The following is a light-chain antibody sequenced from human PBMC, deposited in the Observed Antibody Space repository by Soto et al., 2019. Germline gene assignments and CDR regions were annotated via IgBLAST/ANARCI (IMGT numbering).Light chain of an antibody. J-gene: IGLJ2*01. V-gene: IGLV2-14*01. CDR3: SSYTSNNTVV. CDR1: SSDVGGYNY. CDR2: EVS. Sequence: QSALTQPASVSGSPGQSITISCTGTSSDVGGYNYVSWFQQHPGKAPKLIIYEVSNRPSGVSHRFSGSKSANTASLTISGLQAEDEADYYCSSYTSNNTVVFGGGTKLTVL.